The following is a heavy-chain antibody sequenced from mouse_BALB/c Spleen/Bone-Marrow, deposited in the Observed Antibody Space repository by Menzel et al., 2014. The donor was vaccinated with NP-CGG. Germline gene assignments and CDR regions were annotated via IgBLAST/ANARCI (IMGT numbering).Heavy chain of an antibody. CDR1: GFTFSSFG. J-gene: IGHJ2*01. D-gene: IGHD2-14*01. Sequence: EVHLVESGGGLVQPGGSRKLSCAASGFTFSSFGMHWVRQAPEKGLEWVAYISSGSSTIYYADTVKGRFTISRDNPKNTMFLQTTSLRTEDTAMYYCARDVPLYDVGFFDYWGQGTTLTVSS. CDR3: ARDVPLYDVGFFDY. V-gene: IGHV5-17*02. CDR2: ISSGSSTI.